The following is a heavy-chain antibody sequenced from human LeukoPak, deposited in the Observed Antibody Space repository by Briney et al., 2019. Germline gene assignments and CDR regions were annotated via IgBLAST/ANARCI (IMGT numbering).Heavy chain of an antibody. V-gene: IGHV1-18*01. CDR3: AREGHSSGWFPKYYYYYGMDV. Sequence: ASVKVSCKASGYTFTSYGISWVRQAPGQGLEWMGWISAYNGNTNYAQELQGRVTMTTDTSTSTAYMELRSLRSDDTAVYYCAREGHSSGWFPKYYYYYGMDVWGQGTTVTVSS. CDR1: GYTFTSYG. J-gene: IGHJ6*02. D-gene: IGHD6-19*01. CDR2: ISAYNGNT.